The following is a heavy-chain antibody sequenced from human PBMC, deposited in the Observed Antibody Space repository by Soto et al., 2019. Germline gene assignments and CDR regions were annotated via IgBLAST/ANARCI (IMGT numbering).Heavy chain of an antibody. CDR2: IGGYKGNT. V-gene: IGHV1-18*01. J-gene: IGHJ4*02. D-gene: IGHD5-18*01. CDR1: GYTFTNYG. Sequence: QVQLVQSGAEVREPGASVKVSCKASGYTFTNYGVSWVRQAPGQGLEWMGWIGGYKGNTNYAQKLQGRVTLTTDTXTSTAYMELRSLMSDDTDVYYCAPVTLDTCMPSGYWGQATLVTVSS. CDR3: APVTLDTCMPSGY.